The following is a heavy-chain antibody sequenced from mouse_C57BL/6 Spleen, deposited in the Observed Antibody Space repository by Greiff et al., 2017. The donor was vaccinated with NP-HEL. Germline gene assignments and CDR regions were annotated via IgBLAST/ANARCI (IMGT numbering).Heavy chain of an antibody. CDR1: GYTFTSYW. D-gene: IGHD2-2*01. V-gene: IGHV1-61*01. CDR2: IYPSDSET. J-gene: IGHJ2*01. CDR3: AREGYPVYFDY. Sequence: VQLQQPGAELVRPGSSVKLSCKASGYTFTSYWMDWVKQRPGQGLEWIGNIYPSDSETHYNQKFKDKATLTVDKSSSTAYMQLSSLTSEDSAVYYCAREGYPVYFDYWGQGTTLTVSS.